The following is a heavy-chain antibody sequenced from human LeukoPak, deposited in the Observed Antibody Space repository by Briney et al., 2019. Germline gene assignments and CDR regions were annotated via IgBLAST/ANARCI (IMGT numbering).Heavy chain of an antibody. V-gene: IGHV4-39*01. J-gene: IGHJ5*02. D-gene: IGHD3-3*01. Sequence: SETPSLTCTVSGGSISSSSYYWGWIRQPPEKGLEWIGSICYSGSTYYNPSLKSRVTISVDTSKNQFSLKLSSVTAADTAVYYCAREVTRYDFWSGYYVGWFDPWGQGTLVTVSS. CDR3: AREVTRYDFWSGYYVGWFDP. CDR2: ICYSGST. CDR1: GGSISSSSYY.